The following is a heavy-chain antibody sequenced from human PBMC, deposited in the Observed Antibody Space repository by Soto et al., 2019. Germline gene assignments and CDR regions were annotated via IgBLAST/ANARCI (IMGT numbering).Heavy chain of an antibody. CDR3: ARELSNAPDYSDA. V-gene: IGHV4-30-4*01. CDR2: IYHTGRT. D-gene: IGHD6-13*01. Sequence: SETLSLTCTLSGGSIRSDNYYWTWIRQPPGEGLEWIGYIYHTGRTLYNPSLKSRVTISIGTSKNQFSLRLSSVSVADTAVYYCARELSNAPDYSDAWGQGTLVTVSS. CDR1: GGSIRSDNYY. J-gene: IGHJ4*02.